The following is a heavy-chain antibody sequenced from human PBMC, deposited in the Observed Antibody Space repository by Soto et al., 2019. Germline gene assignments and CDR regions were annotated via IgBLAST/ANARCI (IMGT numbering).Heavy chain of an antibody. J-gene: IGHJ5*02. CDR3: ARDLGMIVENWFDP. CDR2: IIPIFGTA. CDR1: GGTFSSYA. V-gene: IGHV1-69*13. D-gene: IGHD3-22*01. Sequence: ASVKVSCKASGGTFSSYAISWVRQAPGQGLEWMGGIIPIFGTANYAQKFQGRVTITADESTSTAYMELSSLRSEDTAVYYCARDLGMIVENWFDPWGQGTLVTVSS.